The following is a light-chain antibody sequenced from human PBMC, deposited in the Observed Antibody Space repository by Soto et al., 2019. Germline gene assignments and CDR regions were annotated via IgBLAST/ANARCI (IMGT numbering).Light chain of an antibody. J-gene: IGKJ1*01. CDR2: GAS. CDR1: EIITTRF. CDR3: QQYSVSPWT. V-gene: IGKV3-20*01. Sequence: EIVLTQSPGTLSLSPGERATLSCRASEIITTRFIAWYQQKRGQAPRLVIWGASRRATGIPDRFSGSGSGTDFTLTVSRLEPEDFGVYYCQQYSVSPWTFGQGTRVEIK.